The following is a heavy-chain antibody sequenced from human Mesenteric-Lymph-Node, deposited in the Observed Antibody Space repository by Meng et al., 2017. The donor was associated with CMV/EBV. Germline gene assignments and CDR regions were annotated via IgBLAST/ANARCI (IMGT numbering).Heavy chain of an antibody. J-gene: IGHJ3*02. CDR2: IYHSGST. D-gene: IGHD3-10*01. CDR1: GGSISSYY. CDR3: ARGGVIGDAFDI. V-gene: IGHV4-59*01. Sequence: SETLSLTCTVSGGSISSYYWSWIRQPPGKGLEWIGYIYHSGSTNYYPSLKSRVTMSVDTSKNQFSLKLSSVTAADTAVYYCARGGVIGDAFDIWGQGTTVTVSS.